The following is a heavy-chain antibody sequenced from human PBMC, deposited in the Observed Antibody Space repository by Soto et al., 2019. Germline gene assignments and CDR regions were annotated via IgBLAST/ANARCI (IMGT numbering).Heavy chain of an antibody. J-gene: IGHJ6*02. CDR2: FDPEDGET. CDR1: GYTLTELS. CDR3: ATDYYGSGSYYNADYYYGMDV. V-gene: IGHV1-24*01. Sequence: GASVKVSCKVSGYTLTELSMHWVRQAPGKGLEWMGGFDPEDGETIHAQKFQGRVTMTEDTSTDTAYMELSSLRSEDTAVYYCATDYYGSGSYYNADYYYGMDVWGQGTTVTVSS. D-gene: IGHD3-10*01.